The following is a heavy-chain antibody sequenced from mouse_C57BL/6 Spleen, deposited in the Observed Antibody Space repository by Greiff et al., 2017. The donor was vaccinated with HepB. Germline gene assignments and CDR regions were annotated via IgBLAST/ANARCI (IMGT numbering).Heavy chain of an antibody. V-gene: IGHV1-81*01. CDR2: IYPRSGNT. CDR3: ARGGYDYDYYYAMDY. Sequence: VMLVESGAELARPGASVKLSCKASGYTFTSYGISWVKQRTGQGLEWIGEIYPRSGNTYYNEKFKGKATLTADKSSSTAYMELRSLTSEDSAVYFCARGGYDYDYYYAMDYWGQGTSVTVSS. J-gene: IGHJ4*01. D-gene: IGHD2-4*01. CDR1: GYTFTSYG.